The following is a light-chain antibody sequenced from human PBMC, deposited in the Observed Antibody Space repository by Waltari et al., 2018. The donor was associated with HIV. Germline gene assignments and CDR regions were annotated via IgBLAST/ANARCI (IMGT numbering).Light chain of an antibody. Sequence: QSALTQPTSVSGSPGQPFTIPCVGTIGDIGSYNLVSWYQVCPDMAPRLIIFETSERPSGISHRYSGSKSGTAASLTISGLQIEDEGDYFCCSYAGRFSYVFGSGTTVTV. CDR3: CSYAGRFSYV. CDR2: ETS. J-gene: IGLJ1*01. V-gene: IGLV2-23*01. CDR1: IGDIGSYNL.